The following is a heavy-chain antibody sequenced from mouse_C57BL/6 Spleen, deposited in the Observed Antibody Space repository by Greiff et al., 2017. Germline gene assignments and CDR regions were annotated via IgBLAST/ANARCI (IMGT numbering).Heavy chain of an antibody. D-gene: IGHD1-1*01. CDR3: AREGSSDAMAY. CDR2: IYPGSGST. V-gene: IGHV1-55*01. J-gene: IGHJ4*01. Sequence: QVQLKQPGAELVKPGASVKMSCKASGYTFTSYWITWVKQRPGQGLEWIGDIYPGSGSTKYNEKFKSKATLSVDTSSSTAYMQLSSLTSEDSSVYYCAREGSSDAMAYWGQGTSVTVSS. CDR1: GYTFTSYW.